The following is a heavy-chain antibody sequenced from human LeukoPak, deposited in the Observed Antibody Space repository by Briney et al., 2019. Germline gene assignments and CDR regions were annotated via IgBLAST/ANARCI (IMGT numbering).Heavy chain of an antibody. V-gene: IGHV1-46*01. CDR3: ARDLWWFGELYYFDY. CDR2: INPSGGST. D-gene: IGHD3-10*01. J-gene: IGHJ4*02. CDR1: GYTFTSYY. Sequence: GASVKVSCKASGYTFTSYYMHWVRQAPGQGLERMGIINPSGGSTSYAQKFQGRVTMTRDMSTSTVYMELSSLRSEDTAVYYCARDLWWFGELYYFDYWGQGTLVTVSS.